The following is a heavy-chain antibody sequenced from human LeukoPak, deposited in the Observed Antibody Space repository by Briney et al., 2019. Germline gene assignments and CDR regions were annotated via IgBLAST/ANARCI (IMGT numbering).Heavy chain of an antibody. CDR1: GFTFSSYA. CDR3: AKDSHYYDSSGYAPDY. V-gene: IGHV3-23*01. D-gene: IGHD3-22*01. Sequence: GGSLRLSCAASGFTFSSYARSRVRQAPGKGLEGVSAISGSGGSTYYADSVKGRFTISRDNSKNTLYLQMNSLRAEDTAVYYCAKDSHYYDSSGYAPDYWGQGTLVTVSS. CDR2: ISGSGGST. J-gene: IGHJ4*02.